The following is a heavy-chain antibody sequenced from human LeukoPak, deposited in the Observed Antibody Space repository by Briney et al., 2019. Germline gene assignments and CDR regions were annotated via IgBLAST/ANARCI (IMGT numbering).Heavy chain of an antibody. J-gene: IGHJ4*02. Sequence: GPLRLSCAASGFTFTTYGMHWVRQAPGKGLEWVALIWHDGSSEYYAESVKGRFSISRDTSKNTVYLQMNSLRAEDTAMYHCARDRLSSSQNNYIDYWGQGTLVTVSS. CDR3: ARDRLSSSQNNYIDY. CDR1: GFTFTTYG. V-gene: IGHV3-33*01. CDR2: IWHDGSSE. D-gene: IGHD6-13*01.